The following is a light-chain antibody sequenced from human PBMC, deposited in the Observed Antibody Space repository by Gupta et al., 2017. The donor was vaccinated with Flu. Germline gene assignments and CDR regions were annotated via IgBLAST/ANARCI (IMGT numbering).Light chain of an antibody. V-gene: IGKV1-39*01. CDR3: QQSFSSLWT. J-gene: IGKJ1*01. CDR2: SAS. CDR1: QSIITH. Sequence: DIEMTQSPSSLSASVGDRVTISCRASQSIITHLNWYQQKPGRAPILLIYSASSLQSGVPPRFSGSGSGTDFTLVISKLQPEDSAIYYCQQSFSSLWTFGRGTKVEIK.